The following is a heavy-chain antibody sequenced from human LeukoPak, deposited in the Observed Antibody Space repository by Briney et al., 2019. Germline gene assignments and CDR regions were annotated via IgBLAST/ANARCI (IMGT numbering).Heavy chain of an antibody. V-gene: IGHV3-30*04. CDR3: AKGPNYDILTGWRKTYNGFDI. D-gene: IGHD3-9*01. CDR2: ISYDGSNK. J-gene: IGHJ3*02. CDR1: GFTFSSYA. Sequence: GGSLRLSCAASGFTFSSYAMHWVRQAPGKGLEWVAVISYDGSNKYYADSVEGRFTISRDNSKNTLYLQMNSLRAEDTAVYYCAKGPNYDILTGWRKTYNGFDIWGQGTMVTVSS.